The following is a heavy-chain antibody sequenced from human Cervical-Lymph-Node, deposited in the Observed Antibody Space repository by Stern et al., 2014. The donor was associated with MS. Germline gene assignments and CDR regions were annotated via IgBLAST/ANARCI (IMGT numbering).Heavy chain of an antibody. V-gene: IGHV1-46*01. Sequence: VQLEESGAEVKKPGASVKVSCKASGYTITSYYIHWVRQATGQGLEWMGIINPSGGSTSYAQKFQGRVTMTRDTSTSTVYMELSSLRSEDAAMYYCAREVAGHRLGMMDVWGQGTTVTVSS. D-gene: IGHD6-19*01. CDR2: INPSGGST. CDR1: GYTITSYY. J-gene: IGHJ6*02. CDR3: AREVAGHRLGMMDV.